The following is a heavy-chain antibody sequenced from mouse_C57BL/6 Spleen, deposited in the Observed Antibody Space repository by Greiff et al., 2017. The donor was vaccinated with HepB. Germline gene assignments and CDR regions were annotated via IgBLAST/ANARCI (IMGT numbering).Heavy chain of an antibody. CDR1: GYAFSSSW. CDR2: IYPGDGDT. CDR3: AILNSNYDAMDY. Sequence: QVQLKQSGPELVKPGASVKISCKASGYAFSSSWMNWVKQRPGKGLEWIGRIYPGDGDTNYNGKFKGKATLTADKSSSTAYMQLSSLTSEDSAVYFCAILNSNYDAMDYWGQGTSVTVSS. D-gene: IGHD2-5*01. V-gene: IGHV1-82*01. J-gene: IGHJ4*01.